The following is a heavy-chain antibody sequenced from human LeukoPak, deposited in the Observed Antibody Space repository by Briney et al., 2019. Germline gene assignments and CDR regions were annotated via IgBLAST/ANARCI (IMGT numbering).Heavy chain of an antibody. V-gene: IGHV3-9*01. Sequence: GGSLRFSGAASGYTFGDYAMHWLRQAPGKGPEWVSGISWGSGSVGYAGSVKGRFTNSRDNAKNSLYLQMDSLRPEDTAIYYCGKTGREGVTGAHYYYYYMDVWGKGTTVTVSS. D-gene: IGHD2-8*02. CDR2: ISWGSGSV. CDR1: GYTFGDYA. CDR3: GKTGREGVTGAHYYYYYMDV. J-gene: IGHJ6*03.